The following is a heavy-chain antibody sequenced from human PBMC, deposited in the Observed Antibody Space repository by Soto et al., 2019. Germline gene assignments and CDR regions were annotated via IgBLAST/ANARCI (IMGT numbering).Heavy chain of an antibody. J-gene: IGHJ4*02. CDR2: ISGSGGST. CDR1: GFTFSSYA. Sequence: GGSLGLSCAASGFTFSSYAMSWVRQAPGKGLEWVSAISGSGGSTYYADSVKGRFTISRDNSKNTLYLQMNSLRAEDTAVYYCAKVSKRYCSSTSCFYFDYWGQGTLVTVSS. V-gene: IGHV3-23*01. CDR3: AKVSKRYCSSTSCFYFDY. D-gene: IGHD2-2*01.